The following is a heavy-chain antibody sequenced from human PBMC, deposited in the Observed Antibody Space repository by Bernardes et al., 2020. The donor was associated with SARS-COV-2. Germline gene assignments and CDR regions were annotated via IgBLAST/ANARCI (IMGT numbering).Heavy chain of an antibody. CDR3: ARGFFYGPFDF. J-gene: IGHJ4*02. D-gene: IGHD4-17*01. V-gene: IGHV3-20*04. Sequence: GGSLRLSCAASGFTFDDYGMSWVRQAPGKGLEWVSGINKNGGSTGYADSVKGRFTIPRDNAKNSLPLQVNSLRDEDTALYYCARGFFYGPFDFWGQGILVTVSS. CDR1: GFTFDDYG. CDR2: INKNGGST.